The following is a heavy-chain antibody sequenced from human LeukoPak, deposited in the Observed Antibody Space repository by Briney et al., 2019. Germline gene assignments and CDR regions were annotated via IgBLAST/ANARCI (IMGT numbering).Heavy chain of an antibody. CDR1: GFTFSSYA. CDR3: AKVDYDFWSGLYYFDY. V-gene: IGHV3-23*01. D-gene: IGHD3-3*01. CDR2: ISGSGAST. J-gene: IGHJ4*02. Sequence: GAYLRLYCAASGFTFSSYAMSWVRQAPGKGLEWVSAISGSGASTSYADSGKGRFTISRDTSKTTLYLQMNSLRAEDTAVYYCAKVDYDFWSGLYYFDYWGQGTLVTVSS.